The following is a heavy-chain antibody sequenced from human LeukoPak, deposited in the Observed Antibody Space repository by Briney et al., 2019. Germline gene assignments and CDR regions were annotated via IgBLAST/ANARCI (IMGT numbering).Heavy chain of an antibody. D-gene: IGHD2-15*01. CDR2: IYSGGST. J-gene: IGHJ4*02. CDR3: ARTGSYCSGGSCYSFSSAVFDY. CDR1: GFTVSSNY. V-gene: IGHV3-53*01. Sequence: GGSLRLSCAASGFTVSSNYMSWVRQAPGRGLEWVSVIYSGGSTYYADSVKGRFTISRDNSKNTLYLQMNSLRAEDTAVYYCARTGSYCSGGSCYSFSSAVFDYWGQGTLVTVSS.